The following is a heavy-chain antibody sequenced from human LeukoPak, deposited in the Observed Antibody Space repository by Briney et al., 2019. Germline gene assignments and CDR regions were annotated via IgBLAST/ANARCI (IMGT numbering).Heavy chain of an antibody. CDR1: GFTFINYA. V-gene: IGHV3-23*01. CDR2: ISGSGGST. D-gene: IGHD3-22*01. J-gene: IGHJ4*02. CDR3: AKEGIYYDSSGYYDY. Sequence: GGALRLSCAASGFTFINYARSWVRQAPGKGLEWVGAISGSGGSTYYADSVKGGFTISRENSKKTLYMQMNSLRAEDTAVYYCAKEGIYYDSSGYYDYWGQGTLVTVSS.